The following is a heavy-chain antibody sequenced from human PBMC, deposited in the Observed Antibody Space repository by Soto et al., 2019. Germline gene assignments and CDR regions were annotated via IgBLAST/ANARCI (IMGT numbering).Heavy chain of an antibody. V-gene: IGHV1-18*01. D-gene: IGHD2-8*01. Sequence: ASVKVSCKASGYTFTSYGISWVRQAPGQGLEWMGWISAYNGNTNYAQKLQGRVTMTTDTSTSTAYMELRSLRSDDTAVYYCDLLMVYDDSDIWGQGTMVTVSS. CDR1: GYTFTSYG. CDR3: DLLMVYDDSDI. J-gene: IGHJ3*02. CDR2: ISAYNGNT.